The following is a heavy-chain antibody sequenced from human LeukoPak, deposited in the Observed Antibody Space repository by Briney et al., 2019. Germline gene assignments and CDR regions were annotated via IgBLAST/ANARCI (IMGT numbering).Heavy chain of an antibody. J-gene: IGHJ6*02. D-gene: IGHD3-10*01. CDR3: ARGSDGSGSYYYYYYYYGMDV. CDR1: GGTFSSYA. V-gene: IGHV1-69*13. CDR2: IIPIFGTA. Sequence: SVKVSCKASGGTFSSYAISWVRQAPGQGLEWMGGIIPIFGTANYAQKFQGRVTITADESTSTAYMELSSLRSEDTAVYYCARGSDGSGSYYYYYYYYGMDVWGQGTTVTVSS.